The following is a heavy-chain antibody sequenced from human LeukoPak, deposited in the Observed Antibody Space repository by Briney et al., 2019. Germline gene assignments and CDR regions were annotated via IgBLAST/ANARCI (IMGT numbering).Heavy chain of an antibody. V-gene: IGHV3-53*01. Sequence: GGSLRLSCVASGFTFSRYAMSWVRQAPGKGLEWVSILYGGGTTKYAESVKGRFTISRDNSRNTLYLQMNSLRAEDTAVYHCARESRSGPGNFWGQGTLVTVSS. CDR3: ARESRSGPGNF. J-gene: IGHJ4*02. CDR1: GFTFSRYA. D-gene: IGHD6-19*01. CDR2: LYGGGTT.